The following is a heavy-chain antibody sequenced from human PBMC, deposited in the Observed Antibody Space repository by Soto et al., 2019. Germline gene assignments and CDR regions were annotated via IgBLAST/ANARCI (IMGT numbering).Heavy chain of an antibody. D-gene: IGHD2-15*01. J-gene: IGHJ6*02. Sequence: SETLSLTCTVSGGSISGYYWSWVRQPPGRGLEWIGYIYSSGSAVYNPSLKTRVTISIDTSKNHFSLMLRSVTAADTGVYFSARARFQLLHPYYYGMDLWGQGTPVTVSS. CDR3: ARARFQLLHPYYYGMDL. V-gene: IGHV4-59*01. CDR2: IYSSGSA. CDR1: GGSISGYY.